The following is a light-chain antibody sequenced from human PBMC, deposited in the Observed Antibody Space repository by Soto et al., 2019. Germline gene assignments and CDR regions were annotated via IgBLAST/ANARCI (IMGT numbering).Light chain of an antibody. V-gene: IGKV1-39*01. CDR3: QQSYSPWT. CDR2: AAS. J-gene: IGKJ1*01. CDR1: QSLRSY. Sequence: DIQMTQSPSSLSASVGDRVTITCRASQSLRSYLNWYQQKPGKHQKLLIYAASSLQSGVQSRFSGSGSGTDFTLTIRSLQPEDFATYYCQQSYSPWTFGQGTKVEIK.